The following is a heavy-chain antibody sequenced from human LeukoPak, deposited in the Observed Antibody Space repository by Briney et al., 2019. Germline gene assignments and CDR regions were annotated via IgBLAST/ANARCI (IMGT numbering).Heavy chain of an antibody. D-gene: IGHD2-21*02. J-gene: IGHJ5*02. CDR1: GVSVSSYY. CDR3: ARLQVHCGGDCYTRWFDP. V-gene: IGHV4-59*08. CDR2: IYYSGST. Sequence: PSETLSLTCTVSGVSVSSYYWSWIRQPPGKGLEWIAYIYYSGSTKYNPSLKSRVTISLDRSKNQFSLKLRPVTAADTAVYYCARLQVHCGGDCYTRWFDPWGQGTLVTVSS.